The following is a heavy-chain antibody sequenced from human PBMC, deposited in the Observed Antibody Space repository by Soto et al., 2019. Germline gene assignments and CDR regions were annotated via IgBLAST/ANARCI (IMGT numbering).Heavy chain of an antibody. CDR1: GGSISSYY. J-gene: IGHJ4*02. CDR3: ARLGGYYQAFAY. Sequence: PSETLSLTCTVSGGSISSYYWSWIRQPPGKGLEWIGYIYYSGSTNYYPSLKSRVTISVDTSKNQFSLKLSSVTAADTAVYYCARLGGYYQAFAYWGQGTLVTAPQ. D-gene: IGHD3-22*01. CDR2: IYYSGST. V-gene: IGHV4-59*08.